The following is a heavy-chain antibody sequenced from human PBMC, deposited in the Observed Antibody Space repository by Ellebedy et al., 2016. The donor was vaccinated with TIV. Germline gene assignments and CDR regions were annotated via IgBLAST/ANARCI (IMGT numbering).Heavy chain of an antibody. CDR2: IYYSGST. CDR1: GGSISSPNYY. V-gene: IGHV4-39*02. CDR3: ARPEMPLLFDAFDI. J-gene: IGHJ3*02. D-gene: IGHD2-2*01. Sequence: GSLRLSCTVSGGSISSPNYYWGWIRQPPGKGLEWIGSIYYSGSTNYNPFLKRRVTIFVDTSKNHLSLKLSSVTAADTAVYYCARPEMPLLFDAFDIWGQGTMVTVSS.